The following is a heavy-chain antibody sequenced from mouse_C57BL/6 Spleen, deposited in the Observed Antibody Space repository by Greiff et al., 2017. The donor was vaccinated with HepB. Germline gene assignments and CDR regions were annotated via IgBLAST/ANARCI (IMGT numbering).Heavy chain of an antibody. CDR2: IHPSDSDT. CDR3: AIGRINDYDGRYYAMDD. V-gene: IGHV1-74*01. Sequence: VQLQQSGAELVKPGASVKVSCKASGYTFTSYWMHWVKQRPGQGLEWIGRIHPSDSDTNYNQKFKGKATLTVDKSSSTAYMQLSSLTSEDSAVYYCAIGRINDYDGRYYAMDDWGQGTSDTVSS. J-gene: IGHJ4*01. CDR1: GYTFTSYW. D-gene: IGHD2-4*01.